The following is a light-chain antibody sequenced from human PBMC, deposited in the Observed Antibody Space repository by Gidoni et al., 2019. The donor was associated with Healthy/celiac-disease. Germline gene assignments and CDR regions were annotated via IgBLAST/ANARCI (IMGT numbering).Light chain of an antibody. CDR3: QQSYSTPFT. Sequence: DIKMTQSPSSLSASVGDRVTITCRASQGISSYLNWYQQTPGKAPKLLIYAASRLQSWVPSRFRCSGSWTDFTLTISSLQPEDFATYYFQQSYSTPFTFGPGTKVDIK. CDR1: QGISSY. J-gene: IGKJ3*01. V-gene: IGKV1-39*01. CDR2: AAS.